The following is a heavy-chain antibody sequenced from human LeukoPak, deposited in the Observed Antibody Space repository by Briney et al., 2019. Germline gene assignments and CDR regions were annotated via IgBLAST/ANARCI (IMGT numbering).Heavy chain of an antibody. CDR3: AREGSSWYRSDYYYGMDV. D-gene: IGHD6-13*01. CDR1: GYTFTSYY. J-gene: IGHJ6*02. CDR2: INPSGGST. V-gene: IGHV1-46*01. Sequence: ASVKVSCKASGYTFTSYYMYWVRQAPGQGLEWMGIINPSGGSTSYAQKLQGRVTMTRNTSISTAYMELSSLRSEDTAVYYCAREGSSWYRSDYYYGMDVWGQGTTVTVSS.